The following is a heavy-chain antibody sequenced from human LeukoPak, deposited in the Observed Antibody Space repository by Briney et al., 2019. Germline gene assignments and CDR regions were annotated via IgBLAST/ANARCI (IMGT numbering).Heavy chain of an antibody. Sequence: SETLSLTCAVSGGSISSSNWWSWVRQPPGKGLEWIGEIYHSGSTNYNPSLKSRVTISVDKSKNQFSLKLSSVTAADTAVYYCARDRVDCSSTSCYGQWLVLGYYFDYWGQGTLVTVSS. D-gene: IGHD2-2*01. CDR2: IYHSGST. J-gene: IGHJ4*02. CDR3: ARDRVDCSSTSCYGQWLVLGYYFDY. CDR1: GGSISSSNW. V-gene: IGHV4-4*02.